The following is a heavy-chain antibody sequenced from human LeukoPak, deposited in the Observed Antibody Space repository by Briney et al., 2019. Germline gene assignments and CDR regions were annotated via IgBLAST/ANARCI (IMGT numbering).Heavy chain of an antibody. V-gene: IGHV4-4*07. CDR1: GGSISSYY. D-gene: IGHD3-22*01. CDR2: IYTSGST. Sequence: SETLSLTCTVSGGSISSYYWSWIRQPAGKGLEWIGRIYTSGSTNYNPSLKSRVTMSVDTSKNQFSLKLSSVTAADTAVYYCARDFVRYYDSSGYYYGYWGQGTLVTVSS. CDR3: ARDFVRYYDSSGYYYGY. J-gene: IGHJ4*02.